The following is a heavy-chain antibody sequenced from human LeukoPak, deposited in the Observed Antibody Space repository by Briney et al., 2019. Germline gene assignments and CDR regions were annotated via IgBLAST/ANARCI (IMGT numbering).Heavy chain of an antibody. CDR3: ARASGSYSFDY. V-gene: IGHV4-34*01. CDR1: GGSFSGYY. D-gene: IGHD1-26*01. Sequence: SETLSLTSAVYGGSFSGYYWSWSRQPPGKGLEWIGEINHSGSTNYNPSLKSRVTISVDTSKNQFSLKLSSVAAADTAVYYCARASGSYSFDYWGQGTLVTVSS. J-gene: IGHJ4*02. CDR2: INHSGST.